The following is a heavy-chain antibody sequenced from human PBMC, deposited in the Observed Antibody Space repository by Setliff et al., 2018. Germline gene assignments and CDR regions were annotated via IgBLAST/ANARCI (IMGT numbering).Heavy chain of an antibody. D-gene: IGHD2-2*01. Sequence: SETLSLTCTVSGGSISGYYWSWIRQPPGKGLEWIGYIYYSGSTNYNPSLKSRVTISVDTSKNQFSLNLNSVTAADTAVYYCARRGAMGSYYYYYYMDVWGKGTTVTVSS. CDR3: ARRGAMGSYYYYYYMDV. V-gene: IGHV4-59*01. CDR1: GGSISGYY. J-gene: IGHJ6*03. CDR2: IYYSGST.